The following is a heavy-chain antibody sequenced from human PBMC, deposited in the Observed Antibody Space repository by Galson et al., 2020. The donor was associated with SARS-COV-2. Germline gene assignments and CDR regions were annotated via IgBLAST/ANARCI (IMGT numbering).Heavy chain of an antibody. CDR2: VSSGGSYI. J-gene: IGHJ6*03. CDR3: ARDRAVTTHYYYYYMDV. V-gene: IGHV3-21*01. CDR1: GFTFSTYT. D-gene: IGHD4-4*01. Sequence: GGSLRLSCAASGFTFSTYTMNWVRQAPGKGLEWVSSVSSGGSYISYADSVKGRFTISRDNAKKSLYLQMNSLRAEDTGVYYCARDRAVTTHYYYYYMDVWGKGTTVTVSS.